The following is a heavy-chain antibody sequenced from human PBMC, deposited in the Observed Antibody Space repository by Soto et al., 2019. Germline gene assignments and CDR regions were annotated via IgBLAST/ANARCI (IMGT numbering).Heavy chain of an antibody. CDR3: ASIAAPGKTHFDF. Sequence: SETLSLTCTFSGVSLGSSGYYCGWIRQSPGKGLEWIGNIYYSGNTSYNPSLKSRVTISVDTSKNQIYLHLSAVTAADTAIFYCASIAAPGKTHFDFWGQGTLVNVSS. V-gene: IGHV4-39*01. J-gene: IGHJ4*02. CDR2: IYYSGNT. D-gene: IGHD2-21*01. CDR1: GVSLGSSGYY.